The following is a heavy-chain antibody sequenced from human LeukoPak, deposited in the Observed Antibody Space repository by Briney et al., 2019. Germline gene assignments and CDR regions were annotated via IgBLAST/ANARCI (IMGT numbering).Heavy chain of an antibody. V-gene: IGHV4-61*02. D-gene: IGHD5-18*01. J-gene: IGHJ4*02. CDR1: GGSISSGSYY. Sequence: SETLSLTCTVSGGSISSGSYYWSWIRQPAGKGLEWSGRIYTSGSTNYNPSLKSRVTISVDTSKNQFSLKLSSVTAADTAVYYGASSGYSYGYYFDYWGQGTLVTVSS. CDR3: ASSGYSYGYYFDY. CDR2: IYTSGST.